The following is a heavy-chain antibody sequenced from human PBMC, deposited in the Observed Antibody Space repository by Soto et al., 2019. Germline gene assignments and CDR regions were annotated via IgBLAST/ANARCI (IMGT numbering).Heavy chain of an antibody. D-gene: IGHD6-13*01. CDR2: IYPGDSDT. J-gene: IGHJ4*02. Sequence: GESLKISCKGSGYTFTSYWIGWVRQMPGKGLEWMGIIYPGDSDTRYSPSFQGQVTISADKSISTAYLQWSSLKASDTAKYYCARGYSKSWDRFDYWGQGSLVTVSS. CDR3: ARGYSKSWDRFDY. V-gene: IGHV5-51*01. CDR1: GYTFTSYW.